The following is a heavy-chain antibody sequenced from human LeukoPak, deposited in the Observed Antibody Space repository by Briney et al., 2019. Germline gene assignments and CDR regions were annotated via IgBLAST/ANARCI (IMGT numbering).Heavy chain of an antibody. CDR2: IYGGGST. V-gene: IGHV3-66*01. Sequence: GGSLRLSCAASGFTVTSNYMSWVRQAPGKGLEWVSVIYGGGSTYYADSVKGRFTISRDNAKNSLYLQMNSLRAEDTAVYYCARGGVVVVGEDAFDIWGQGTMVTVSS. J-gene: IGHJ3*02. CDR1: GFTVTSNY. D-gene: IGHD2-15*01. CDR3: ARGGVVVVGEDAFDI.